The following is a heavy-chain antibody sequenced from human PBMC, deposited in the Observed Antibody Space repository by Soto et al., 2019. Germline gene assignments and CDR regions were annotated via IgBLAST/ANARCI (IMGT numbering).Heavy chain of an antibody. CDR1: GGSISSYY. D-gene: IGHD5-18*01. J-gene: IGHJ4*02. V-gene: IGHV4-59*12. CDR2: IYYSGTA. CDR3: ERGRYNYGPDS. Sequence: SETLSLTCTVSGGSISSYYCSWIRQPPWKGLEWIGYIYYSGTAIYNPYLKSRVTISLDTSKKQFSLNLSSVTAADTAVYYCERGRYNYGPDSSGQRTLVTVCS.